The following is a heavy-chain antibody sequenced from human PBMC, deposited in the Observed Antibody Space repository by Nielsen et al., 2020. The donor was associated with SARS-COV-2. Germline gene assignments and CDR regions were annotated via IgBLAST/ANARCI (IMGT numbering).Heavy chain of an antibody. CDR2: ISFDGTTK. Sequence: GESLKISCAASGFTFRTYAMHWVRQAPGKGLEWVAIISFDGTTKYNEDSVKGRFTISRDNSKNTLFLQMNSLRAEDTAVYYCAKDPSLYTSMWSIWFDPWGQGTLVTVSS. V-gene: IGHV3-30-3*01. D-gene: IGHD6-19*01. CDR1: GFTFRTYA. CDR3: AKDPSLYTSMWSIWFDP. J-gene: IGHJ5*02.